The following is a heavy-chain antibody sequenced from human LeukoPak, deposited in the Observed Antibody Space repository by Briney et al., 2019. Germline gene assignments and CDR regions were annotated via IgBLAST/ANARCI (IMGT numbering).Heavy chain of an antibody. CDR3: VVDLSGSADY. Sequence: GGSLRLSCAASGFSFSNYWFHWVRQAPGEGLVWVSRTNEHGTIINYADSVKGRFTISRDNAKNTLYLQMYSLRIEDSALYYCVVDLSGSADYWGQGTLVTVSS. V-gene: IGHV3-74*01. J-gene: IGHJ4*02. CDR2: TNEHGTII. CDR1: GFSFSNYW. D-gene: IGHD3-10*01.